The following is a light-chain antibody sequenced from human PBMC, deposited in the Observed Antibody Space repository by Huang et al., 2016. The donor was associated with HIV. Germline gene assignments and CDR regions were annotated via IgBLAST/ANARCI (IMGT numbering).Light chain of an antibody. CDR1: QSISSSF. V-gene: IGKV3-20*01. Sequence: IVLTQSPGTLSLSPGARATLSCRASQSISSSFLAWFQQKPGQAPRLLISSASSRAAGIPDRFGGSGSGTDFTLTINRLEPEDSAVYYCHQYGSSPPNTFGQGTKLEIK. CDR3: HQYGSSPPNT. CDR2: SAS. J-gene: IGKJ2*01.